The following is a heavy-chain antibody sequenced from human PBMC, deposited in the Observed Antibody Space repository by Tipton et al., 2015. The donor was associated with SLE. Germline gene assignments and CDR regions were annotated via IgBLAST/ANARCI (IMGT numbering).Heavy chain of an antibody. Sequence: TLSLTCTVSAGSLSGYYWSWIRQSPGEGLEWIGYIYHSGSTQYNPSLKSRVTMSIDTSKNQFSLRLRSVTAADTAVYYCARHRMMDSSSWAYYFDYWGQGTLVTVSS. J-gene: IGHJ4*02. D-gene: IGHD6-13*01. CDR2: IYHSGST. CDR1: AGSLSGYY. V-gene: IGHV4-59*08. CDR3: ARHRMMDSSSWAYYFDY.